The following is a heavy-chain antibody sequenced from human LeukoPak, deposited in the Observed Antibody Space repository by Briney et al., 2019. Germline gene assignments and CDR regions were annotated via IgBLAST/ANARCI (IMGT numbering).Heavy chain of an antibody. CDR2: IKQDGSEK. Sequence: GGSLRLSCAASGFTFSSYAMSWVRQAPGKGLEWVANIKQDGSEKYYVDSVKGRFTISRDNAKNSLYLQMNSLRAEDTAVYYCARAPTGDYWGQGTLVTVSS. CDR1: GFTFSSYA. V-gene: IGHV3-7*01. CDR3: ARAPTGDY. J-gene: IGHJ4*02. D-gene: IGHD2-8*02.